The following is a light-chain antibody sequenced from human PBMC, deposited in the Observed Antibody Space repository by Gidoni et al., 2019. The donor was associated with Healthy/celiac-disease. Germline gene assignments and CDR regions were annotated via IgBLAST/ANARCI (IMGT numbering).Light chain of an antibody. J-gene: IGKJ3*01. V-gene: IGKV1-33*01. CDR1: QDISNY. CDR3: QQYDNLPLT. CDR2: DAS. Sequence: DIQMTQSPSSLSASVGDRVTITCQASQDISNYLNWYQQKPGKAPKLLIYDASNLETRVPSRFSGSGSGTDFTFTISSLQAEDIATYYCQQYDNLPLTFGPGTKVDIK.